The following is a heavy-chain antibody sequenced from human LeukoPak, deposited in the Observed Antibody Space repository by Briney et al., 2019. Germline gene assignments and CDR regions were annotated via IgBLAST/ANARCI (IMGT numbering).Heavy chain of an antibody. CDR2: INPSGGST. Sequence: ASVKVCCKASGYTFTSYYMHWVRQAPGQGLEWMGIINPSGGSTSYAQKFQGRVTMTRDTSTSTVYMELSSLRSEDTAVYYCARSSRITMIVVVTKGGFDYWGQGTLVTVSS. CDR3: ARSSRITMIVVVTKGGFDY. D-gene: IGHD3-22*01. J-gene: IGHJ4*02. V-gene: IGHV1-46*01. CDR1: GYTFTSYY.